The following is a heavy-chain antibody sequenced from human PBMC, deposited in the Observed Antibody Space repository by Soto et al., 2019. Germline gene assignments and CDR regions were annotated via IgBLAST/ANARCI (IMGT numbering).Heavy chain of an antibody. Sequence: GGSLRLSCAASGFTFSDYAMTWVRQAPGKGMEWVSTISGSAGDTFYADSVKGRFTISRDNSKRTLYLEMHSLRAEDTAVYYCAKGEQEGQWVFLQNWGQGTLVTVYS. V-gene: IGHV3-23*01. CDR2: ISGSAGDT. J-gene: IGHJ4*02. CDR3: AKGEQEGQWVFLQN. D-gene: IGHD1-1*01. CDR1: GFTFSDYA.